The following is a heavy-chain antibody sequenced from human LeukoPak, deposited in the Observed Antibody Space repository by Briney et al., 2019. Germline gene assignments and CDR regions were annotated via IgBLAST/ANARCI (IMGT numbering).Heavy chain of an antibody. D-gene: IGHD4-23*01. CDR3: ARDQGDYGGNGDAFDI. CDR2: ISSSSSYI. V-gene: IGHV3-21*01. Sequence: GSLRLSCAASGFTFSSYWMSWVRQAPGKGLEWVSSISSSSSYIYYADSVKGRFTISRDNAKNSLYLQMNSLRAEDTAVYYCARDQGDYGGNGDAFDIWGQGTMVTVSS. CDR1: GFTFSSYW. J-gene: IGHJ3*02.